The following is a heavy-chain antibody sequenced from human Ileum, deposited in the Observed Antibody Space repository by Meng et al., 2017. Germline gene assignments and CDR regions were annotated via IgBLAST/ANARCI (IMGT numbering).Heavy chain of an antibody. J-gene: IGHJ4*02. CDR1: GGSVSSNIAA. V-gene: IGHV6-1*01. D-gene: IGHD3-3*01. Sequence: QVPRHQSGPGLVKPSQTLSLTCAVSGGSVSSNIAAWNWIRQSPLRGLEWLGRTYYRSKWYSEYAVSVKSRISITPDTSKNQFSLQMNSVTPEDTAVYYCASGSGSLDYWGPGTLVTVSS. CDR2: TYYRSKWYS. CDR3: ASGSGSLDY.